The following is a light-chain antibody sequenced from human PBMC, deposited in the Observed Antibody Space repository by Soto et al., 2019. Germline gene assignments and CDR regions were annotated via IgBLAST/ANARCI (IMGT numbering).Light chain of an antibody. V-gene: IGLV2-14*01. CDR3: SSYTSTSTHCV. J-gene: IGLJ1*01. CDR2: EVS. CDR1: SSDGGGYNY. Sequence: QSALTQPASMSGSPGQSSTISCTGTSSDGGGYNYVSWYQQHPGKAPKLIIYEVSHRPSGASNHFSGYKSGNTDSLTISGLQTEDEADYYCSSYTSTSTHCVFGTGTKLTVL.